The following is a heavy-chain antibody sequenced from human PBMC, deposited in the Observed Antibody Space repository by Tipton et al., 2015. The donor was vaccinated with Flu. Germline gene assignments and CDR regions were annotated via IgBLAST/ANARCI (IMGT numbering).Heavy chain of an antibody. V-gene: IGHV4-38-2*01. D-gene: IGHD2-15*01. Sequence: TLSLTCSVSGYSIRSAYYWGWVRRPPGKGLEWIGTIYHSGTTYYNPSLKSRLTISVDTSKNQFSLKLSSVTAADTAVYYCARHAINSAGRDFDRWGQGALVTVSP. J-gene: IGHJ4*02. CDR3: ARHAINSAGRDFDR. CDR1: GYSIRSAYY. CDR2: IYHSGTT.